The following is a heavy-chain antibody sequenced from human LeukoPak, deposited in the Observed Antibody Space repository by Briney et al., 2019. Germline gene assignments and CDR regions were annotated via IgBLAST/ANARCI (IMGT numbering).Heavy chain of an antibody. D-gene: IGHD3-22*01. CDR2: IYYSGST. CDR1: GGSISSGDYY. J-gene: IGHJ5*02. CDR3: ARSPILYDSSGYGWFDP. V-gene: IGHV4-30-4*01. Sequence: SETLSLTCTVSGGSISSGDYYGSWIRQPPGTGMEWIGYIYYSGSTYYNPSLKSRVTISVDTSKNQSSLKLSSVTAADTAVYYCARSPILYDSSGYGWFDPWGQGTLVTVSS.